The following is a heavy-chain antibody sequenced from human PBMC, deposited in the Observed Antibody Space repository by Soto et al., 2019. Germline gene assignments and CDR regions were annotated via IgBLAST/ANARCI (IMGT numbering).Heavy chain of an antibody. CDR1: GFNFNSYA. J-gene: IGHJ5*02. CDR3: ARGINLIPAGILSGKTPRPNWFDP. V-gene: IGHV3-23*01. CDR2: TSGSGGTT. Sequence: EVQLLESGGGLVQPGGSLRLSCAASGFNFNSYAMAWVRQAPGRGLEWVSGTSGSGGTTYYANSVKGRCTISRDNSRNTLYLQMTSPTADDSAVYFCARGINLIPAGILSGKTPRPNWFDPWCHGTLVTVSS. D-gene: IGHD2-2*01.